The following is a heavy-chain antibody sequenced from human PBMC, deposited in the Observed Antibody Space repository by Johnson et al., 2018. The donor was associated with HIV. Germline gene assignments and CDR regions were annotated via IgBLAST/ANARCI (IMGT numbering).Heavy chain of an antibody. CDR2: ISSSGSPI. J-gene: IGHJ3*02. CDR1: GFTFSDYF. V-gene: IGHV3-11*01. CDR3: ARESGHFGVSAFDM. D-gene: IGHD3-10*01. Sequence: QVQLVESGGGLVKPGGSLRLSCAGSGFTFSDYFMSYIRQAPGKGLEWISYISSSGSPIYYVDSVKGRFTISRDNANNLLYLQMSSLRVEDTAVYYCARESGHFGVSAFDMWGQGTMVTVSS.